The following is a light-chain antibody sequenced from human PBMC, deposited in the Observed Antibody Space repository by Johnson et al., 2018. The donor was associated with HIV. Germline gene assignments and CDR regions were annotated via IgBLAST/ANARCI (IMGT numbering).Light chain of an antibody. CDR3: GTWDSSLSANV. J-gene: IGLJ1*01. CDR2: DNN. CDR1: SSNIGNNY. Sequence: QPVLTQPPSVSAAPGQKVTISCSGSSSNIGNNYVSWYQQLPGTAPKLLIYDNNKRPSGIPDRFSGSKSGTSATLGITGLQTGDEADYYCGTWDSSLSANVFGTGTKVTGL. V-gene: IGLV1-51*01.